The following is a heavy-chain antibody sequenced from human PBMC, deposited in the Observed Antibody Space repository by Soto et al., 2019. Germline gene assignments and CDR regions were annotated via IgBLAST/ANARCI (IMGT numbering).Heavy chain of an antibody. V-gene: IGHV3-21*01. J-gene: IGHJ3*02. D-gene: IGHD1-26*01. Sequence: RLSCAASGFTFSSYSMNWVRQAPGKGLEWVSSISSSSSYIYYADSVKGRFTISRDNAKNSLYLQMNSLRAEDTAVYYCARGAGSFGAFDIWGQGTMVTVSS. CDR1: GFTFSSYS. CDR2: ISSSSSYI. CDR3: ARGAGSFGAFDI.